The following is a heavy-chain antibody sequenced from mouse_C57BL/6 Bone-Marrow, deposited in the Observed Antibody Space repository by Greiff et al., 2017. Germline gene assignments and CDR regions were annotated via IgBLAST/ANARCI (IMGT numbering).Heavy chain of an antibody. CDR1: GYTFTSYD. J-gene: IGHJ4*01. V-gene: IGHV1-85*01. CDR3: ARWAVVVPYAMDY. Sequence: QVQLKESGPELVKPGASVKLSCKASGYTFTSYDINWVKQRPGQGLEWIGWIYPRDGSTKYNEKFKGKATLTVDTSSSTAYMELHSLTSEDSAVYFCARWAVVVPYAMDYWGQGTSVTVSS. D-gene: IGHD1-1*01. CDR2: IYPRDGST.